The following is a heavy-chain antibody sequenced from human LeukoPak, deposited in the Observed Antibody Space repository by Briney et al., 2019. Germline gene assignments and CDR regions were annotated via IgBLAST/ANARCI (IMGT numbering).Heavy chain of an antibody. Sequence: PSETLSLTCTVSGVSISSYYWSWIRQPPGKGLEWIGYIYYSGSTNYNPSLKSRVTISVDTSKNQFSLKLSSVTAADTAVYYCGRAARSSGYYYFNYFDYWGQGTLVTVSS. D-gene: IGHD3-22*01. V-gene: IGHV4-59*01. J-gene: IGHJ4*02. CDR2: IYYSGST. CDR1: GVSISSYY. CDR3: GRAARSSGYYYFNYFDY.